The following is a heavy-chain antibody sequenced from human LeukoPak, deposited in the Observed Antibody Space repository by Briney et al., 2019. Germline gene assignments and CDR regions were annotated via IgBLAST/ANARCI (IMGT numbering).Heavy chain of an antibody. CDR2: ISAYNGNT. J-gene: IGHJ5*02. CDR3: ARGAAPYGDYRNWFDP. V-gene: IGHV1-18*01. CDR1: GYTFTSYG. Sequence: ASVKVSCKASGYTFTSYGISWVRQAPGQGLEWMGWISAYNGNTNYAQKLQGRVTMTTGTSTSTAYMELRSLRSDDTAVYYCARGAAPYGDYRNWFDPWGQGTLVTVSS. D-gene: IGHD4-17*01.